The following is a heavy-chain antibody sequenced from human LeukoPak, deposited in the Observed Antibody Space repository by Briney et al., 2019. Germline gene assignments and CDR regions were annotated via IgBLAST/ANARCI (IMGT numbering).Heavy chain of an antibody. J-gene: IGHJ4*02. CDR2: INHSGST. CDR1: GGFFSGYY. CDR3: ARGGGIAAPNFDY. Sequence: SETLSLTCAVYGGFFSGYYWSWIRQPPGKGLEWIGEINHSGSTNYNPSLKSRVTISVDTSKNQFSLKLSSVTAADTAVYYCARGGGIAAPNFDYWGQGTLVTVSS. V-gene: IGHV4-34*01. D-gene: IGHD6-13*01.